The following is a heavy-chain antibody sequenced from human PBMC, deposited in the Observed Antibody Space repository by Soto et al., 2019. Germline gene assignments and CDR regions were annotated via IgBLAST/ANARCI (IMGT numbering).Heavy chain of an antibody. CDR3: VIGKMTEMAAILRYKGLDP. CDR1: GGTFNNHA. J-gene: IGHJ5*02. D-gene: IGHD1-1*01. CDR2: FIPIFCKS. V-gene: IGHV1-69*01. Sequence: QVQLVQSGAEVKKPGSSVKVSCKASGGTFNNHAINWVRQAPGQGLEWMGGFIPIFCKSNYAQKFQGRVKITPDGSTRGAFMELRSLGSEDTAGYYCVIGKMTEMAAILRYKGLDPWGQGTLVTVSS.